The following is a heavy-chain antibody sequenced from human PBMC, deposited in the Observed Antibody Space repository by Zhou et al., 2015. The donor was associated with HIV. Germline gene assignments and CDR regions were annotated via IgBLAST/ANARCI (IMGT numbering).Heavy chain of an antibody. Sequence: QVQLVQSGAEVKKPGASVKVSCKASGYTFTGYYMHWVRQAPGQGLEWMGWINPNSGGTNYAQKFQGRVTMTRDTSISTAYMELSRLRSDDTAVYYCASGGPRGYGSGSYGGRYYYYGMDVWGQGTTVTVSS. D-gene: IGHD3-10*01. CDR3: ASGGPRGYGSGSYGGRYYYYGMDV. V-gene: IGHV1-2*02. CDR1: GYTFTGYY. J-gene: IGHJ6*02. CDR2: INPNSGGT.